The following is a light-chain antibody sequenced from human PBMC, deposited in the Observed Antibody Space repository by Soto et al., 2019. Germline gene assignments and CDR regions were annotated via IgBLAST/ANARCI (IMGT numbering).Light chain of an antibody. CDR1: ELSKQY. Sequence: YELTQTPSVSVSPGQTARITCSGDELSKQYVYWYQQKPGQAPVLVIYKDNERASGIPERFSASSSGTTVTLTISGVRAEDEADYYCQSSDDTGNYYLFGTGTKVTVL. J-gene: IGLJ1*01. CDR2: KDN. CDR3: QSSDDTGNYYL. V-gene: IGLV3-25*02.